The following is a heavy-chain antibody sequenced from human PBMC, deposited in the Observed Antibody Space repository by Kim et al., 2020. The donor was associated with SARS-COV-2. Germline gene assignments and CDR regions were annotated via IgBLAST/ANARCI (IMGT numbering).Heavy chain of an antibody. CDR1: GGSISSNYS. D-gene: IGHD6-19*01. CDR2: IFYSGST. J-gene: IGHJ4*02. V-gene: IGHV4-39*01. CDR3: ARGWIAVAGTTDY. Sequence: SETLSLTCTVSGGSISSNYSWDWIRQPPGKGLEWIGSIFYSGSTYYNPSLKSRVTISVDTSKNQFSLKLSSVTAADTAVYYCARGWIAVAGTTDYWGQGTLVTVSS.